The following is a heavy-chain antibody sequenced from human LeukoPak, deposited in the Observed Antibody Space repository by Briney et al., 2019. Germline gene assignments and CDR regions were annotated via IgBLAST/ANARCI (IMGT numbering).Heavy chain of an antibody. CDR1: GYIFTSYG. CDR2: ISAYNGNT. V-gene: IGHV1-18*04. D-gene: IGHD2-2*01. CDR3: ARISPTKDDFDY. J-gene: IGHJ4*02. Sequence: ASVKVPCKACGYIFTSYGISWVPQAPAQALEGMGWISAYNGNTNYAQKLQGRVTMNTDTCTRTAYMELMSLRSQDTAVYYCARISPTKDDFDYWGQGTLVTVSS.